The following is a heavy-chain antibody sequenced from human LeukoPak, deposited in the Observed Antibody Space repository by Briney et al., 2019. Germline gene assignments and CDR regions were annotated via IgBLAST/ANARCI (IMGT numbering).Heavy chain of an antibody. J-gene: IGHJ4*02. CDR1: GGTFSSYA. D-gene: IGHD5-12*01. CDR3: ARPGRGRYSGYDWFPYYFDY. Sequence: SVKVSCKASGGTFSSYAISWVRQAPGQGLEWMGGIIPIFGTANYAQKFQGRVTITADESTSTAYLELSSLRSEDTAVYYCARPGRGRYSGYDWFPYYFDYWGQGTLVTVSS. CDR2: IIPIFGTA. V-gene: IGHV1-69*01.